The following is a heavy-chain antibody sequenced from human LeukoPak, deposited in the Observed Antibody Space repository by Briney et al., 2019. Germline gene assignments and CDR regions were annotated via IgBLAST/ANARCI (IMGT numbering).Heavy chain of an antibody. CDR1: GFTFSSYS. V-gene: IGHV3-21*01. D-gene: IGHD2-15*01. CDR3: ARDSSRYCSGGSCPSSYY. J-gene: IGHJ4*02. CDR2: ISSSSSYI. Sequence: GGSLRLSCAASGFTFSSYSMNWVRQAPGKGLGWVSSISSSSSYIYYADSAKGRFTISRDNAKNSLYLQMNSLRAEDAAVYYCARDSSRYCSGGSCPSSYYWGQGTLVTVSS.